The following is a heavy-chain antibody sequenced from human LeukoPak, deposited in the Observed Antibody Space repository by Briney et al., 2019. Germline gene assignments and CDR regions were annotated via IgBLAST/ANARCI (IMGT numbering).Heavy chain of an antibody. Sequence: SETLSLTCTVSGGSLRSSGDWWVWIRQPPGKGLEWIGSIHYSGKVYYNPSLKSRVTTSVDTSTDQFSLRLSSATAADTAIYYCARQSGDQSSAWYFDAWGQGTLVTVSS. CDR1: GGSLRSSGDW. V-gene: IGHV4-39*01. CDR2: IHYSGKV. CDR3: ARQSGDQSSAWYFDA. J-gene: IGHJ4*02. D-gene: IGHD6-19*01.